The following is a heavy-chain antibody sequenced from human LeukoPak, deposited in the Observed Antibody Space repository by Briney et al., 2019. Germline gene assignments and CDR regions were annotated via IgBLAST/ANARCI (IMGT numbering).Heavy chain of an antibody. CDR2: INPSGGST. V-gene: IGHV1-46*01. J-gene: IGHJ3*02. Sequence: ASVKVSCKASGYTFTSYYMHWVRQAPGQGLEWIGIINPSGGSTSYAQKFQGRVTMTRDTSTSTVYMELSSLRSEDTAVYYCARARYSSSPLDAFDIWGQGTMVTVSS. D-gene: IGHD6-13*01. CDR1: GYTFTSYY. CDR3: ARARYSSSPLDAFDI.